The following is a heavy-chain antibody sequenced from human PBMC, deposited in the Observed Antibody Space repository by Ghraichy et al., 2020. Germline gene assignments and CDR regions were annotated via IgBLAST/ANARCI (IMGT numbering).Heavy chain of an antibody. CDR3: VREVVAVTGSGETSAFDT. J-gene: IGHJ3*02. D-gene: IGHD6-19*01. Sequence: GGSLRLSCAASGFIVSSNYMSWVRQAPGKGLEWVSVIHTGGSTYYADSVKGRFTFSRDESKNTLYLQMNRLRAEDTAVYYCVREVVAVTGSGETSAFDTWGQGTMVTVSS. V-gene: IGHV3-53*01. CDR1: GFIVSSNY. CDR2: IHTGGST.